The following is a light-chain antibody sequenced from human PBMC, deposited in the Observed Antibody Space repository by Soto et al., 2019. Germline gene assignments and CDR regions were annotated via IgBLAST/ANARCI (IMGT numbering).Light chain of an antibody. CDR2: FNI. J-gene: IGLJ1*01. CDR3: AEWDDSLNPYV. Sequence: QSVLAQPPSASGTPGQSVTISCSGSSSNIGSNTVSWYQQFPGTAPKLLIYFNIQRPSGVPDRFSGSKSGTSASLAISGLQSEDEADYYCAEWDDSLNPYVFGSGSKVTV. V-gene: IGLV1-44*01. CDR1: SSNIGSNT.